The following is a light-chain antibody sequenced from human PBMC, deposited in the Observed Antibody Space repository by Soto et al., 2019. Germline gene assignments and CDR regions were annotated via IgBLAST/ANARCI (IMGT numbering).Light chain of an antibody. CDR3: QEYNNWPPYT. CDR1: QSVTSN. CDR2: GAS. Sequence: ELVMTPSPATPSVSPGESATLSCSASQSVTSNLAWYQQKPGQAPRLLIYGASTRATGIPARFSGSGSGTEFTLTISSLQSEDFAVYYCQEYNNWPPYTFGQGTKVDSK. V-gene: IGKV3-15*01. J-gene: IGKJ2*01.